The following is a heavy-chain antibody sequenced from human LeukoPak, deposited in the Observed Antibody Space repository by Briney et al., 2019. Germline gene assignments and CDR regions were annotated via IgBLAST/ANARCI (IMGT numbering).Heavy chain of an antibody. CDR3: ARLTSGTGETDFDY. J-gene: IGHJ4*02. CDR2: IYYSGST. Sequence: WVRQPPGKGLEWIGSIYYSGSTYYNPSLKSRVTISVDTSKNQFSLKLSSVTAADTAVYYCARLTSGTGETDFDYWGQGTLVTVSS. D-gene: IGHD7-27*01. V-gene: IGHV4-39*01.